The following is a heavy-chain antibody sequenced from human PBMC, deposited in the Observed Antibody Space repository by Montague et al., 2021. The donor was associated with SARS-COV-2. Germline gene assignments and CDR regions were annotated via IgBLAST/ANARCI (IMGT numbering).Heavy chain of an antibody. CDR3: ARGSRLKYVEWSGSRYDCYGSDD. V-gene: IGHV4-59*01. Sequence: SETLSLTCTVSGGSIGAYYWSWIRQPPGKGPEWIAYISSSGTTNYNPSLKSRITVSVDTSRNQLSLKLSSVTAADSAVYYCARGSRLKYVEWSGSRYDCYGSDDWGQGTIVTVSS. CDR2: ISSSGTT. D-gene: IGHD3-3*01. CDR1: GGSIGAYY. J-gene: IGHJ6*02.